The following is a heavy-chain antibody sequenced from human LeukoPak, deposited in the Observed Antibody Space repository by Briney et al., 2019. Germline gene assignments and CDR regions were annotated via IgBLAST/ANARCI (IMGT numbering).Heavy chain of an antibody. J-gene: IGHJ4*02. Sequence: GGSLRLSCAVSGFTLNSNWIHWVRQAPGQGLVWVSRINEDGSGTSYADSVKGRFTISKDDAKNTVYLQMNSLRAEDTAVYYCATVFEHWGQGTLVTVSS. V-gene: IGHV3-74*01. CDR3: ATVFEH. CDR2: INEDGSGT. CDR1: GFTLNSNW.